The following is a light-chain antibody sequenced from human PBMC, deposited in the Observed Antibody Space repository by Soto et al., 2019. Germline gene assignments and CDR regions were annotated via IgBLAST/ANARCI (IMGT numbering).Light chain of an antibody. J-gene: IGLJ2*01. CDR3: CSYAGSSTFV. Sequence: QSALPQPASVSGSPGQSIPISCTGTSSDVGSYNLVSWYQQHPGKAPKLMIYEGSKRPSGVSNRFSGSKSGNTASLTISGLQAEDEADYYCCSYAGSSTFVFGGGTKLTVL. CDR1: SSDVGSYNL. V-gene: IGLV2-23*03. CDR2: EGS.